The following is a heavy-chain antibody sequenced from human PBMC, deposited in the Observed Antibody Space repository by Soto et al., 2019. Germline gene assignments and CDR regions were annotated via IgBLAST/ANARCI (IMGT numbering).Heavy chain of an antibody. V-gene: IGHV1-18*01. J-gene: IGHJ5*02. CDR2: IATHNTNR. D-gene: IGHD3-10*01. CDR3: ARVLRGVVNWFDP. CDR1: GDTFTNFG. Sequence: VASVKVSCKTSGDTFTNFGLSWVREAPGQGLEWMGWIATHNTNRNYAQKFQGRLTLTTDTSTSTAYMELKSLGYDDTAVYYCARVLRGVVNWFDPWGQGTLVTVSS.